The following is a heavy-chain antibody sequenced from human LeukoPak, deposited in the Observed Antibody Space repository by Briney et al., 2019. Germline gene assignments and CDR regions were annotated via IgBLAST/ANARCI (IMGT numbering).Heavy chain of an antibody. CDR1: WYRLNTYW. CDR3: ARAIDGYNYGYYYMDV. V-gene: IGHV5-51*01. J-gene: IGHJ6*03. Sequence: ESLKIPCKAPWYRLNTYWIVWVRQMPGKGLEWRGIIYPGDSDVRYSPSFQGQVTNSVDRSISSAYLQWSSLKASDTAMYFCARAIDGYNYGYYYMDVWGKGTTITVSS. D-gene: IGHD5-24*01. CDR2: IYPGDSDV.